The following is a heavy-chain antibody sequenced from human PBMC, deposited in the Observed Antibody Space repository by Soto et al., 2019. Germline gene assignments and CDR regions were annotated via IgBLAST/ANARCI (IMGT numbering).Heavy chain of an antibody. J-gene: IGHJ5*02. V-gene: IGHV3-7*01. CDR3: ATSMRHTLDP. Sequence: EVQVVESGGGLVQPGGSLRLSCAASGFTFGIHWMTWVRQVPGMVLEWVANINEDGSDKYYVDSVKGRYINSRDNAKDSLYLQMKILRVEDTAVYYCATSMRHTLDPWGQGTLVTVS. CDR1: GFTFGIHW. CDR2: INEDGSDK. D-gene: IGHD2-21*01.